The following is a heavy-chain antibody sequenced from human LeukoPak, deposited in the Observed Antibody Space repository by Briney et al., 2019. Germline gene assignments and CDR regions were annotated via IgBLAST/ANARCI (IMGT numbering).Heavy chain of an antibody. D-gene: IGHD3-16*02. CDR1: GGTFSSYA. CDR2: IIPIFGTA. V-gene: IGHV1-69*05. CDR3: ARDLIYDYVWGSYRQQLYYFDY. J-gene: IGHJ4*02. Sequence: GASVKVSCKASGGTFSSYAISWVRQAPGQGLEWMGRIIPIFGTANYAQKFQGRVTITTDESTSIAYMELSSLRSEDTAVYYCARDLIYDYVWGSYRQQLYYFDYWGQGTLVTVSS.